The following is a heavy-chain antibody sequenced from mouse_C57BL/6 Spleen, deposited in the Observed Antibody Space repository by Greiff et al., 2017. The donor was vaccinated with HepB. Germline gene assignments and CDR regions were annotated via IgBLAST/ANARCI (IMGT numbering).Heavy chain of an antibody. CDR2: IYPGSGST. Sequence: VQLQQPGAELVKPGASVKMSCKASGYTFTSYWITWVKQRPGQGLEWIGDIYPGSGSTNYNEKFKSKATLTVDTSFSTAYMQLSSLTSEDSAVYYCARDAYYYGSTLDYWGQGTTLTVSS. D-gene: IGHD1-1*01. J-gene: IGHJ2*01. V-gene: IGHV1-55*01. CDR1: GYTFTSYW. CDR3: ARDAYYYGSTLDY.